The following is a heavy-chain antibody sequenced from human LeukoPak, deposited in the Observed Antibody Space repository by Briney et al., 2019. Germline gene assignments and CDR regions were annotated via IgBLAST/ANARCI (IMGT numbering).Heavy chain of an antibody. D-gene: IGHD3-10*01. CDR2: IRYDGSNK. Sequence: QTGGSLRLSCAASGFTFSSYGMHWVRQAPGKGLEWVAFIRYDGSNKYYADSVKGRFTISRDNSKNTLYLQMNSLRAEDTAVYYCATPYGSGGLAYWGQGTLVTVSS. J-gene: IGHJ4*02. CDR3: ATPYGSGGLAY. CDR1: GFTFSSYG. V-gene: IGHV3-30*02.